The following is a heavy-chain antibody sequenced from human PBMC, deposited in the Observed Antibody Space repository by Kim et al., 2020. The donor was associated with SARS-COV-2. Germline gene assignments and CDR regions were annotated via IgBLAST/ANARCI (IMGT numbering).Heavy chain of an antibody. CDR3: ASGPWGAASL. Sequence: GGSLRLSCTVSGFTLSSSWMHWVRQAPGKGLAWVSRMNVEGSSPTYADPVKGRFTISSDNANNTLFLQMDSLRVDDTAVYYCASGPWGAASLWGPGALVT. J-gene: IGHJ4*02. CDR1: GFTLSSSW. D-gene: IGHD1-26*01. CDR2: MNVEGSSP. V-gene: IGHV3-74*01.